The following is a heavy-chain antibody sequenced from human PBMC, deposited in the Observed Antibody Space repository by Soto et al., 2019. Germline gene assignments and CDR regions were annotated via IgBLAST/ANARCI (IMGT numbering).Heavy chain of an antibody. J-gene: IGHJ3*02. D-gene: IGHD6-19*01. CDR3: AKDLAVQWLENDAFDI. Sequence: QVQLVESGGGVVQPGRSLRLSCAASGFTFSSYGMHWVRQAPGKGLEWVAVISYDGSNKYYADSVKGRFTISRDNSKNTLYLQMNSLRAEDTAVYYCAKDLAVQWLENDAFDIWGQGTMVTVSS. V-gene: IGHV3-30*18. CDR2: ISYDGSNK. CDR1: GFTFSSYG.